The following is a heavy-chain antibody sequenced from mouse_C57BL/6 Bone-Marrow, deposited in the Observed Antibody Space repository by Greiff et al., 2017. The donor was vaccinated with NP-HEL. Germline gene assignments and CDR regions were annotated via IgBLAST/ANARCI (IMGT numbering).Heavy chain of an antibody. CDR3: ARQGAFAG. V-gene: IGHV5-6*01. Sequence: EVKVVESGGDLVKPGGSLKLSCAASGFTFSSYGMSWVRQTPDKRLEWVATISSGGSYTYYPDSFKGRFTISRDNAKNTLYLQMSRLKSEDTAMYYCARQGAFAGWGQGTLVTVSA. CDR2: ISSGGSYT. CDR1: GFTFSSYG. J-gene: IGHJ3*01.